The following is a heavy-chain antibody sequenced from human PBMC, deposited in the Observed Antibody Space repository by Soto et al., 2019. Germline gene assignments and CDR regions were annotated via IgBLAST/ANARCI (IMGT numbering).Heavy chain of an antibody. CDR2: IKQDGSEK. Sequence: GESLKISCAASGFTFSSYWMSWVRQAPGKGLEWVANIKQDGSEKYYVDSVKGRFTISRDNAKNSLYLQMNSLRAEDTAVYYCASHYCSSTSCYGPYYYYGMDVWGQGTTVTVSS. J-gene: IGHJ6*02. V-gene: IGHV3-7*05. CDR1: GFTFSSYW. D-gene: IGHD2-2*01. CDR3: ASHYCSSTSCYGPYYYYGMDV.